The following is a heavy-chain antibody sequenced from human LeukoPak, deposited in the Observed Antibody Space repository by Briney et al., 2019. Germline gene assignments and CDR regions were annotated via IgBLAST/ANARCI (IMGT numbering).Heavy chain of an antibody. CDR2: IRYDGSNK. V-gene: IGHV3-30*02. J-gene: IGHJ4*02. D-gene: IGHD3-10*01. Sequence: GGSLRLSCAASGFTFDNYAMTWVRQAPGKGLEWVAFIRYDGSNKYYADSVKGRFTISRDNSKNTLYPQMNSLRAEDTAVYYCAKDTTILWFGELRYYFDYWGQGTLVTVSS. CDR3: AKDTTILWFGELRYYFDY. CDR1: GFTFDNYA.